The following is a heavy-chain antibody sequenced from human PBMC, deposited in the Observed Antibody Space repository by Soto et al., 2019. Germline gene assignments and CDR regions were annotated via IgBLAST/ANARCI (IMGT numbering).Heavy chain of an antibody. D-gene: IGHD5-18*01. J-gene: IGHJ4*02. CDR3: AKDAWIPLWSYCDN. CDR1: GFTFDNYA. CDR2: ISWNSGSI. V-gene: IGHV3-9*01. Sequence: GGSLRLSCAASGFTFDNYAMHWVRQAPGKGLEWVSGISWNSGSIDYADSVKGRFTISRDNAKNSLYLQMNNVRTEDTALYYCAKDAWIPLWSYCDNCGQGTRVTVSS.